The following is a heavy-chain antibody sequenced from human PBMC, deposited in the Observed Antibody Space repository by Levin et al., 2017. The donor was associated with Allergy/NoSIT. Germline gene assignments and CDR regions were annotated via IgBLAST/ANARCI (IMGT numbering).Heavy chain of an antibody. J-gene: IGHJ3*02. V-gene: IGHV1-69*01. CDR1: GGTFSSYA. Sequence: KISCKASGGTFSSYAISWVRQAPGQGLEWMGGIIPIFGTANYAQKFQGRVTITADESTSTAYMELSSLRSEDTAVYYCTAGMATIRALRAAFDIWGQGTMVTVSS. CDR2: IIPIFGTA. CDR3: TAGMATIRALRAAFDI. D-gene: IGHD5-24*01.